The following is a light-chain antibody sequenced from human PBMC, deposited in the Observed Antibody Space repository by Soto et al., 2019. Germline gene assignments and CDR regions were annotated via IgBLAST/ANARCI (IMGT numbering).Light chain of an antibody. J-gene: IGKJ4*01. Sequence: IVLTKSPASLSLSPGEIAILSCRASQDISTYLASYQQRPGQAPRLLIYDTFNRASGAPDRFSGSGSGTVFTRTISDVAPEDSAIYSSQQRRSWPLPFGGGTKVEIK. CDR2: DTF. CDR1: QDISTY. CDR3: QQRRSWPLP. V-gene: IGKV3-11*01.